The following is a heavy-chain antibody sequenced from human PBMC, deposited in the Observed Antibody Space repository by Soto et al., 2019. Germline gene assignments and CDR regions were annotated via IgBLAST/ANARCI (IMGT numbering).Heavy chain of an antibody. CDR2: IYHLGAS. V-gene: IGHV4-30-4*01. CDR3: AKSHVMVVAGSSFVY. Sequence: PSETLSLTCTVSGGSINSGDYYWSWIRQPPGKGLEWIGYIYHLGASYYDPSLKSRAVILVDTSNNHFSLNLRSVTAADTAVYYCAKSHVMVVAGSSFVYWGHGPLVTVS. CDR1: GGSINSGDYY. D-gene: IGHD6-19*01. J-gene: IGHJ4*01.